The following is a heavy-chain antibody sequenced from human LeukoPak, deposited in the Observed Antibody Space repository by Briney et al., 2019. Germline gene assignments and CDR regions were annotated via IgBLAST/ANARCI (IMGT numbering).Heavy chain of an antibody. CDR3: ARDLGYNYGYYFDF. V-gene: IGHV3-48*01. CDR2: ISSSGSTI. Sequence: GGSLRLSCAASGFTFSSYNMNWARQTPGKGLEWVSYISSSGSTIYYADSVKGRFTVSRDNAKNSLYLQMNSLRAEDTAVYYCARDLGYNYGYYFDFWGQGTLVTVSS. D-gene: IGHD5-18*01. CDR1: GFTFSSYN. J-gene: IGHJ4*02.